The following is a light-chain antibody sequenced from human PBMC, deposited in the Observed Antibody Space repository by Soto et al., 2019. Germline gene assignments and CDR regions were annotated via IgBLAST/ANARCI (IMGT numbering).Light chain of an antibody. CDR3: QPTYTYIT. J-gene: IGKJ5*01. CDR1: QTVSNY. V-gene: IGKV1-39*01. CDR2: TAS. Sequence: DIQMTQSPSSLSASVGDRVTLTCRASQTVSNYLNWYQLKPGKAPKLLLYTASILQNGVPSRFSGSGSGTDFTLTISGLQPEDFATYYCQPTYTYITFGQGTRLEI.